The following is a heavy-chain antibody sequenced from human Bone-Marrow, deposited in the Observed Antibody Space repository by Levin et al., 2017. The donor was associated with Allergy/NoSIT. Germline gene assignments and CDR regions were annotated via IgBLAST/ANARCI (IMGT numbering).Heavy chain of an antibody. D-gene: IGHD3/OR15-3a*01. J-gene: IGHJ6*02. CDR2: IYYSGST. CDR3: ARDRRGLGHYYDYGMDV. CDR1: GGSISSSSYY. V-gene: IGHV4-39*07. Sequence: PSETLSLTCTVSGGSISSSSYYWGWIRQPPGKGLEWIGSIYYSGSTYYNPSLKSRVTISVDTSKNQFSLKLSSVTAADTAVYYCARDRRGLGHYYDYGMDVWGQGTTVTVSS.